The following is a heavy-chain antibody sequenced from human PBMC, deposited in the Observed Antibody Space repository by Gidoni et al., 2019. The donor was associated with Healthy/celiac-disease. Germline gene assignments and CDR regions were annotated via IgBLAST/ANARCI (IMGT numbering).Heavy chain of an antibody. J-gene: IGHJ6*02. CDR3: ARVEVGQWLYYYGMDV. V-gene: IGHV4-59*01. D-gene: IGHD6-19*01. CDR2: IYYSGST. Sequence: QVQLQESGPGLVKPSETLSLTCTVSGGSISSYYWSWIRQPPGKGLEWIGYIYYSGSTNYNPSLKSRVTISVDTSKNQFSLKLSSVTAADTAVYYCARVEVGQWLYYYGMDVWGQGTTVTVSS. CDR1: GGSISSYY.